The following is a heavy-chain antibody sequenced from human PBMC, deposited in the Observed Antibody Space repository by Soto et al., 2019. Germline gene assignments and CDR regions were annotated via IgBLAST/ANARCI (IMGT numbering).Heavy chain of an antibody. CDR1: GSTFSSYA. Sequence: GGSLRRSSAASGSTFSSYAMHWIRQAPGKGLEWVAVISYDGSNKYYADSVKGRFTISRDNSKNTLYLQMNSLRAEDTAVYYCAKDRGRPDAFNIWGQGTMVNVS. V-gene: IGHV3-30-3*01. CDR2: ISYDGSNK. D-gene: IGHD3-10*01. J-gene: IGHJ3*02. CDR3: AKDRGRPDAFNI.